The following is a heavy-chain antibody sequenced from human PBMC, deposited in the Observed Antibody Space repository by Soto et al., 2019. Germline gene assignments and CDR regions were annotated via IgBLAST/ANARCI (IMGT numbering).Heavy chain of an antibody. CDR2: IYSGGST. V-gene: IGHV3-66*01. CDR1: GFTVSSNY. D-gene: IGHD6-6*01. J-gene: IGHJ6*03. CDR3: ARDSSSGYYYYYVDV. Sequence: GGSLRLSCAASGFTVSSNYMSWVRQAPGKGLEWVSVIYSGGSTYYADSVKGRFTISRDNSKNTLYLQMNSLRAEDTAVYYCARDSSSGYYYYYVDVWGKGTTVTVSS.